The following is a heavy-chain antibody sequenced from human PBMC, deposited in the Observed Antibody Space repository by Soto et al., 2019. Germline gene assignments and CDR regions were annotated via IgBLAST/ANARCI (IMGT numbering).Heavy chain of an antibody. Sequence: ASVKVSCKASGYTFTSYGISWVRQAPGQGLEWMGWISAYNGNTNYAQKLQGRVTMTTDTSTSTAYMELRSLRSDDTAVYYCARDTVNRNPPGYYYYMDVWGKGTTVTISS. CDR3: ARDTVNRNPPGYYYYMDV. CDR2: ISAYNGNT. J-gene: IGHJ6*03. CDR1: GYTFTSYG. V-gene: IGHV1-18*01.